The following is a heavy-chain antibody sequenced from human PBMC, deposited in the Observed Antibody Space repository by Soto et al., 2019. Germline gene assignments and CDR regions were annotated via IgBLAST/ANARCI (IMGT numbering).Heavy chain of an antibody. CDR1: GFTFSSYA. D-gene: IGHD6-19*01. Sequence: ESGGGVVQPGRSLRLSCAASGFTFSSYAMHWVRQAPGKGLEWVAVISYDGSNKYYADSVKGRFTISRDNSKNTLYLQMNSLRAEDTAVYYCARKGVAVAELGYWGQGTLVTVSS. CDR3: ARKGVAVAELGY. CDR2: ISYDGSNK. V-gene: IGHV3-30-3*01. J-gene: IGHJ4*02.